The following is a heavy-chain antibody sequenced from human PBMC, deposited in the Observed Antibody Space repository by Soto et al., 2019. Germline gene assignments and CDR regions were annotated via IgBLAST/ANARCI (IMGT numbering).Heavy chain of an antibody. V-gene: IGHV3-21*01. CDR1: RFTFSSYS. Sequence: GGSLRLSCAASRFTFSSYSMSWVRQAPGKGLEWVSSISDSSSYIYYADSVKGRFTISRDNAKNSLSLQMNSLRAEDTAVYYCARGPTMTTPSWFDPWGQGTLVTVSS. D-gene: IGHD4-17*01. J-gene: IGHJ5*02. CDR2: ISDSSSYI. CDR3: ARGPTMTTPSWFDP.